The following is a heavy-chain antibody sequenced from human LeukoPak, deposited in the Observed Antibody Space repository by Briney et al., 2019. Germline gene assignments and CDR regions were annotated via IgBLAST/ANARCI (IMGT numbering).Heavy chain of an antibody. CDR1: GFTLSTYY. J-gene: IGHJ4*02. CDR3: ARGDRDSSSLDY. CDR2: ISTSSSYI. D-gene: IGHD6-6*01. Sequence: GGSLRLSCAASGFTLSTYYMSWVRQAPGKGLEWVSSISTSSSYIYYADSMKGRFTISRDNAKNSLYLQMNRLRAEDTDVYYCARGDRDSSSLDYWGQGTLVTVSS. V-gene: IGHV3-21*01.